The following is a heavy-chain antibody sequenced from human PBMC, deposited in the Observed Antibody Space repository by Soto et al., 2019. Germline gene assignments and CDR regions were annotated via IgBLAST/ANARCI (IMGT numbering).Heavy chain of an antibody. D-gene: IGHD1-1*01. J-gene: IGHJ6*02. CDR1: GGTFSSHA. CDR2: IIPIFGTA. V-gene: IGHV1-69*13. CDR3: ARRPRGTYYYYYYGMDV. Sequence: GASVKVSCKASGGTFSSHAISWVRQAPGQGLEWTGGIIPIFGTANYAQKFQGRVTITADESTSTAYMELSSLRSEDTAVYYCARRPRGTYYYYYYGMDVWGQGTTVTVSS.